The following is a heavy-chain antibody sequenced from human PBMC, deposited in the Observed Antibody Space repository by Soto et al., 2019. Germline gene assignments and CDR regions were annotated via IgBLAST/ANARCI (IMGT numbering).Heavy chain of an antibody. J-gene: IGHJ4*02. V-gene: IGHV3-23*01. CDR1: GFTFSSYA. CDR3: EKVSGYSGEGGGDFDY. D-gene: IGHD6-13*01. CDR2: ISGSGGST. Sequence: EVQLLESGGGLVQPGGSLRLSCAASGFTFSSYAMSWVRQAPGKGLEWVSAISGSGGSTYYADSVKARFTISRDNYNTPLYLQMNSMRAEDTAVYYCEKVSGYSGEGGGDFDYWGQGTLVTVSS.